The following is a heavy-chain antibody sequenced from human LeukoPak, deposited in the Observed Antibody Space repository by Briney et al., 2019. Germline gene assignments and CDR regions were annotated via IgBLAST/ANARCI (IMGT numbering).Heavy chain of an antibody. J-gene: IGHJ4*02. V-gene: IGHV3-9*01. CDR2: ISWNSGSI. Sequence: GGSLRLSCAASGFTFDDYAMHWVRQAPGKGLEWVSGISWNSGSIGYADSVKGRFTISRDNAKNSLYLQMNSLRAEDTASYYCAKDNSGSYILDYWGQGTLVTVSS. D-gene: IGHD1-26*01. CDR3: AKDNSGSYILDY. CDR1: GFTFDDYA.